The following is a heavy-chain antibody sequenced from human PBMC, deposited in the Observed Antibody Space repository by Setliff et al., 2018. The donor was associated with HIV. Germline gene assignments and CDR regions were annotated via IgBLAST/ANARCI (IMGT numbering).Heavy chain of an antibody. CDR2: IKQDGSEK. CDR1: GFTFSNSW. D-gene: IGHD3-22*01. CDR3: ASSRPPDDSSGYLDH. Sequence: TGGSLRLSCAASGFTFSNSWMTWVRQAPGKGLEWVASIKQDGSEKNYVDSVKGRFAISRDNAKNSLNLEMNSLRAEDTAIYYCASSRPPDDSSGYLDHWGQGTLVTVSS. J-gene: IGHJ4*01. V-gene: IGHV3-7*03.